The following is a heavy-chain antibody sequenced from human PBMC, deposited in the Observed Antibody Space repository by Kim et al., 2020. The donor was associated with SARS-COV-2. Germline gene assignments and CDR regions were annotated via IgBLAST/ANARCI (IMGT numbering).Heavy chain of an antibody. CDR1: GFTFDDYT. CDR2: ISWDGGST. V-gene: IGHV3-43*01. Sequence: GGSLRLSCAASGFTFDDYTMHWVRQAPGKGLEWVSLISWDGGSTYYADSVKGRFTISRDNSKNSLYLQMNSLRTEDTALYYCAKDLQGGWYQNLDRDYYYGMDVWGQGTTVTVSS. CDR3: AKDLQGGWYQNLDRDYYYGMDV. J-gene: IGHJ6*02. D-gene: IGHD2-2*01.